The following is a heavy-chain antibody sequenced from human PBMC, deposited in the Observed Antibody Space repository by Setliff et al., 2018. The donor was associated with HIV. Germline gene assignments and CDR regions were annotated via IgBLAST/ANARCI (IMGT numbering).Heavy chain of an antibody. CDR2: MSGSTGDT. CDR1: KFLFPDYA. Sequence: PGGSLRLSCSASKFLFPDYAMSWVRQAPGKGLEWVATMSGSTGDTYYADSVKGRFTISRDNSKNTLSLQMNSLGAEDTAVYYCANRLRGYNKWYYFDYWGQGTLVTVSS. J-gene: IGHJ4*02. V-gene: IGHV3-23*01. CDR3: ANRLRGYNKWYYFDY. D-gene: IGHD1-1*01.